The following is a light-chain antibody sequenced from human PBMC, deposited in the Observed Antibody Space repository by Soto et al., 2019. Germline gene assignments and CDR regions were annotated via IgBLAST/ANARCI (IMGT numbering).Light chain of an antibody. CDR1: SSDVGGYNY. CDR2: EVS. J-gene: IGLJ1*01. V-gene: IGLV2-14*01. CDR3: SSYTSTSTLV. Sequence: QSVLTQPASVSGSPGQSITISCTGTSSDVGGYNYVSWYQHHPGKAPKLMIFEVSNWPSGVSNRFSGSKSGNTASLTISGLQDEDDADYFCSSYTSTSTLVFGTGTKVTVL.